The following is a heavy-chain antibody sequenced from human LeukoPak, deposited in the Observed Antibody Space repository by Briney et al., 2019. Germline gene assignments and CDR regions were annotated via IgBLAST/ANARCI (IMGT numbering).Heavy chain of an antibody. CDR2: IKQGGNER. Sequence: PGGSLRLSCAASGFTLRGFLMSWVRQTPGTGREWVADIKQGGNERYYVGCVAGRFTISRDNAKNSLFLQMNSLRAEVTAVYYCARDRERDFWGQGTLVSVSS. D-gene: IGHD3-10*01. CDR1: GFTLRGFL. J-gene: IGHJ4*02. CDR3: ARDRERDF. V-gene: IGHV3-7*03.